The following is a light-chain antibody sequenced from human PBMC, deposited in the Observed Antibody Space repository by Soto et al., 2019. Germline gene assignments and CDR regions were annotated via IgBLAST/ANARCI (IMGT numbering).Light chain of an antibody. CDR1: QSLLHSNGYNY. CDR2: LGS. V-gene: IGKV2-28*01. Sequence: DIVMTQSPLSLPVTPGEPASISCRSSQSLLHSNGYNYLDWYLQKPGQSPQLLIYLGSNRASGVPDRFSGSGSGTDFTLKISRVEAEDVGVYYCMQALQTPTCGGGPKVEIK. CDR3: MQALQTPT. J-gene: IGKJ4*01.